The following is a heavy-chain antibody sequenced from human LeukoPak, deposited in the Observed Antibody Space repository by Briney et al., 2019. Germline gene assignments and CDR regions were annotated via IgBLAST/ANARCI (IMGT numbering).Heavy chain of an antibody. CDR2: IFTSGST. CDR3: ARGLYDSSGYYYVDY. J-gene: IGHJ4*02. V-gene: IGHV4-4*07. Sequence: TSETLSLTCTVSGGSISSYYWSWIRQPAGKGLEWTGRIFTSGSTNYNPSLKSRVTMSVDTSKNQLSLKLSSVTAADTAVYYCARGLYDSSGYYYVDYWGQGTLVTVSS. CDR1: GGSISSYY. D-gene: IGHD3-22*01.